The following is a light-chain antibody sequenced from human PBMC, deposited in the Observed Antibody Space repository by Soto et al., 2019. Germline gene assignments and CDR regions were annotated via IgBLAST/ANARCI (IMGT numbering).Light chain of an antibody. Sequence: QSALTQPPSASGSPGQSVTISCTGTSSDVGAYNYVSWCQQYPGKAPKLMIYEVSKRPSGVPDRFSGSKSGKTASLTVSGLQPEDEADYYCTSYAGSNIWVFGGGTQLTVL. J-gene: IGLJ3*02. CDR1: SSDVGAYNY. CDR2: EVS. CDR3: TSYAGSNIWV. V-gene: IGLV2-8*01.